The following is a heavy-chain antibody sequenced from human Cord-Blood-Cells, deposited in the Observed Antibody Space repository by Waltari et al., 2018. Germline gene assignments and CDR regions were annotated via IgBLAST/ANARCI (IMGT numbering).Heavy chain of an antibody. J-gene: IGHJ2*01. D-gene: IGHD7-27*01. CDR2: IWYDGSNK. CDR1: GFTFSSYG. V-gene: IGHV3-33*01. Sequence: QVQLVESGGGVVQPGRSLRLSCAASGFTFSSYGMHWVRQAPGKGLEGVAVIWYDGSNKYYADSVKGRFTISRDNSKNTLYLQMNSLRAEDTAVYYCARDSLGSRYFDLWGRGTLVTVSS. CDR3: ARDSLGSRYFDL.